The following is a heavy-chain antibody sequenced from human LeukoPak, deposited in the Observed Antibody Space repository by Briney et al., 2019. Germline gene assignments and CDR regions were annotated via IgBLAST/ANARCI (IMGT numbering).Heavy chain of an antibody. D-gene: IGHD4-17*01. CDR2: INHSGST. CDR1: GGSYSAYS. Sequence: SETLSLTCAVYGGSYSAYSWSWIRQPPGKGLEWIGEINHSGSTNSNPSLKSRVTISVDTSENQFSLKLSSVTAADTAVYYCARVHYGDYAVYFQHWGQGTLVTVSS. CDR3: ARVHYGDYAVYFQH. V-gene: IGHV4-34*01. J-gene: IGHJ1*01.